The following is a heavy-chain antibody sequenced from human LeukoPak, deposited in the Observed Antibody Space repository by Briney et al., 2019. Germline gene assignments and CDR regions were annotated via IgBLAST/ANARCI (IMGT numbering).Heavy chain of an antibody. CDR3: ARFHGSGFYLDY. J-gene: IGHJ4*02. CDR2: IYISGST. Sequence: PSETLSLTCTVSGGSISNYYWSWVRQPAGKGLEWIGRIYISGSTNYNPSLKGRVTISVDKSKNQFSLKLSSVTAADTAVYYCARFHGSGFYLDYWGQGTLVTVSS. D-gene: IGHD3-10*01. CDR1: GGSISNYY. V-gene: IGHV4-4*07.